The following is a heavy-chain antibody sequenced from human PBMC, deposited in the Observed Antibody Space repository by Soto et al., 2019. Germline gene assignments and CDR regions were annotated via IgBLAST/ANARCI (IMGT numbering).Heavy chain of an antibody. V-gene: IGHV4-31*01. D-gene: IGHD2-2*01. Sequence: QVQLQESGPGLVKPSQTLSLTCTVSGGSISSGGYYWSWIRQHPGKGLEWIGYIFYSGSTHYNPSLKSLVTISVETSKTQSSLKLSSVTAADTAVYYCASYQQAYAFDIWGQGTMVTVSS. J-gene: IGHJ3*02. CDR3: ASYQQAYAFDI. CDR1: GGSISSGGYY. CDR2: IFYSGST.